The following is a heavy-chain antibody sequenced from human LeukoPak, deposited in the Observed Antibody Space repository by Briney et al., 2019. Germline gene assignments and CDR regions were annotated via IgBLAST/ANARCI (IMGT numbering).Heavy chain of an antibody. J-gene: IGHJ4*02. Sequence: SETLSLTCAVYGGSFIGYYLRWIRQPPGKGLEWIGEINHSGSTNNNPALTGRVSISVDTAKNQFSLNLSSVTPADKAGDDCSRGGGEAPRYFDYWGQGTLVTVSS. CDR1: GGSFIGYY. CDR2: INHSGST. D-gene: IGHD3-16*01. V-gene: IGHV4-34*01. CDR3: SRGGGEAPRYFDY.